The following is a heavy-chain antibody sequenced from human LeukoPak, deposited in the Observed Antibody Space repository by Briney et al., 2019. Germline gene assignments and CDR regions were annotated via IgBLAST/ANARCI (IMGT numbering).Heavy chain of an antibody. V-gene: IGHV4-38-2*02. D-gene: IGHD1-26*01. Sequence: SETLSLTCSVSGYSISSGFYWGWIRQPPGKGLEWIGNIFRSGSTYYNTSLKSRVTISVDTSKNQFSLKLSSVTAADTAVYYCARERGPRSPFDYWGQGTLVTVSS. J-gene: IGHJ4*02. CDR2: IFRSGST. CDR1: GYSISSGFY. CDR3: ARERGPRSPFDY.